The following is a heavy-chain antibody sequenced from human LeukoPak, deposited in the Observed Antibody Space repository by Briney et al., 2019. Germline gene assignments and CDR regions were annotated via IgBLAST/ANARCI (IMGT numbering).Heavy chain of an antibody. CDR2: IYYSGST. D-gene: IGHD1-1*01. V-gene: IGHV4-61*01. CDR3: ARAVPWNDFRFFPPPAYYFDY. Sequence: PSETLSLTCTVSGGSVSSGNYYWSWIRQPPGKGLEWIGYIYYSGSTNYRPSLESRVTISVDTSKNRFSLKLGSVTAADTSVYFCARAVPWNDFRFFPPPAYYFDYWGQGSLVTVSS. J-gene: IGHJ4*02. CDR1: GGSVSSGNYY.